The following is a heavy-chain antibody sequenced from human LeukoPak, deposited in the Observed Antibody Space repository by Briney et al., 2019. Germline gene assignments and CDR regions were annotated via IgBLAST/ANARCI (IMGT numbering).Heavy chain of an antibody. CDR2: INPNSGGT. CDR1: GYTFTGYY. CDR3: ARVSGYDLHFDY. Sequence: GASVKVSCKASGYTFTGYYMHWVRQAPGQGLEWMGWINPNSGGTNYAQKFQGWVTMTRDTPISTAYMELSRLRSDDTAVYYCARVSGYDLHFDYWGQGTLVTVSS. V-gene: IGHV1-2*04. D-gene: IGHD5-12*01. J-gene: IGHJ4*02.